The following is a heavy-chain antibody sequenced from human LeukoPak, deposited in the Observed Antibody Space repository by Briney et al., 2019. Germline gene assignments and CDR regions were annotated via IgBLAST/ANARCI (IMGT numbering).Heavy chain of an antibody. CDR1: GFPFKGYW. CDR3: ARDGGELWPLDE. V-gene: IGHV3-7*01. J-gene: IGHJ4*02. D-gene: IGHD3-10*01. Sequence: GGSLRLSCVASGFPFKGYWLTWVRQSPGKGLDWVANIKPDGSETNYLDSVKGRFTISRDNARDSLFLEMNNLRVDDTAVYYCARDGGELWPLDEWGQGILVTVSS. CDR2: IKPDGSET.